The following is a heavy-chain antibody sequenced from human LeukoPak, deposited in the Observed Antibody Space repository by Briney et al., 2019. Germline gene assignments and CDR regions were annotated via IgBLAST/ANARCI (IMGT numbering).Heavy chain of an antibody. CDR2: INPNSGGT. J-gene: IGHJ4*02. CDR3: ARILDWNDVDY. Sequence: ASVTVSCTASGYTFTGYYMHWVRQAPGQGLEWMGWINPNSGGTNYAQKFRGRVAMTRDTSNSTAYMELSRLRSDDTAVYYCARILDWNDVDYWGQGTLVTVSS. V-gene: IGHV1-2*02. D-gene: IGHD1-1*01. CDR1: GYTFTGYY.